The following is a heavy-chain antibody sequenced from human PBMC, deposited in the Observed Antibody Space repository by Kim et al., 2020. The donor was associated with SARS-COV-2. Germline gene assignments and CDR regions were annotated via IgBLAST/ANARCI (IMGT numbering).Heavy chain of an antibody. Sequence: SETLSLTCAVYGGSFSGYYWSWIRQPPGKGLEWIGEINNSGSTNYNPSLMSRVTISVDTSKNQFPLKLRSVTAADTAVYYCARGYCSSTSCQRSLLGYFDLWGRGTLVTVSS. D-gene: IGHD2-2*01. CDR1: GGSFSGYY. CDR2: INNSGST. J-gene: IGHJ2*01. V-gene: IGHV4-34*01. CDR3: ARGYCSSTSCQRSLLGYFDL.